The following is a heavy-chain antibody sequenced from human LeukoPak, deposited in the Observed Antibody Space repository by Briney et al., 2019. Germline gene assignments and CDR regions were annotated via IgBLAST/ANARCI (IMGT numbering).Heavy chain of an antibody. CDR1: GGSISSGSYY. CDR3: ARGLGIFGVVIRNWFDP. D-gene: IGHD3-3*01. Sequence: SETLSLTCTVSGGSISSGSYYWSWIRQPAGKGLEWLGRIYTSGSTYYNPSLKSRVTISVDTSKNQFSLKLSSVTAADTAVYYCARGLGIFGVVIRNWFDPWGQGTLVTVSS. CDR2: IYTSGST. J-gene: IGHJ5*02. V-gene: IGHV4-61*02.